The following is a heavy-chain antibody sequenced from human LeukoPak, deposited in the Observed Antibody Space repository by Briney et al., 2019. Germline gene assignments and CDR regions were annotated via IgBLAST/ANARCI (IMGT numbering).Heavy chain of an antibody. CDR2: INPNSGGT. J-gene: IGHJ4*02. D-gene: IGHD3-9*01. CDR1: GYTFIGYY. V-gene: IGHV1-2*02. Sequence: ASVKVSCKASGYTFIGYYMHWVRQAPGQGLEWMGWINPNSGGTNYAQKFQGRVTMTTDTSTSTAYMELRSLRSDDTAVYYCARGASYVILTGYSYFDYWGQGTLVTVSS. CDR3: ARGASYVILTGYSYFDY.